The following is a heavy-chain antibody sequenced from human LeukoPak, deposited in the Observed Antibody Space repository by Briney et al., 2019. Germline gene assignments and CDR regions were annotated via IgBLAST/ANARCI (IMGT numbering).Heavy chain of an antibody. V-gene: IGHV3-7*01. CDR2: IKQDGSEK. Sequence: GGSLRLSCAASGFTFSSYWMSWVRQAPGKGLEWVANIKQDGSEKYYVDSVKGRFTISRDNAKNSLYLQMNSLRAEDTAVYYCARTVTYYFGSGSSKWANFDYWGQGTLVTVSS. CDR1: GFTFSSYW. D-gene: IGHD3-10*01. J-gene: IGHJ4*02. CDR3: ARTVTYYFGSGSSKWANFDY.